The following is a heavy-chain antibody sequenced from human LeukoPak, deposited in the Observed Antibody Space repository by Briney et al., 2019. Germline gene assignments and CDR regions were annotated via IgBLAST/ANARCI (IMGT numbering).Heavy chain of an antibody. V-gene: IGHV3-30-3*01. Sequence: GGSLRLSCAASGFTFSSYAMHWVRQAPGKGLKWVAVISYDGSNKYYADSVKGRFTISRDNSKNTLYLQMNSLRAEDTAVYYCARYCSGGSCYPDDAFDIWGQGTMVTVSS. J-gene: IGHJ3*02. CDR3: ARYCSGGSCYPDDAFDI. CDR1: GFTFSSYA. D-gene: IGHD2-15*01. CDR2: ISYDGSNK.